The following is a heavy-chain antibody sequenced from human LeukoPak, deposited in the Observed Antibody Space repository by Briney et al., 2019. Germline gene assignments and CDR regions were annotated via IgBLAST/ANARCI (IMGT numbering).Heavy chain of an antibody. Sequence: PSETLSLTCTVSGGSISSSSYYWGWIRQPPGKGLEWIGSIYYSGSTYYNPSLKSRVTISVDTSKNQFSLKLSSVTAADTAVYYCGRYYGDLGYDYWGQGTLVTVSS. V-gene: IGHV4-39*01. CDR2: IYYSGST. D-gene: IGHD4-17*01. CDR1: GGSISSSSYY. J-gene: IGHJ4*02. CDR3: GRYYGDLGYDY.